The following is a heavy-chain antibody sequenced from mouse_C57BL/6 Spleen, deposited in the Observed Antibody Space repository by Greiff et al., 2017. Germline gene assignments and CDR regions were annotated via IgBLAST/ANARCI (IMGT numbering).Heavy chain of an antibody. D-gene: IGHD1-1*01. Sequence: VQLQQPGAELVKPGASVKMSCKASGYTFTSYWITWVKQRPGQGLEWIGDIYPGSGSTNYNEKFKSKATLTVDTSSSTAYMQLSSLTSEDSAVYYCASREDYYGSSYGAWFAYWGQGTLVTVSA. CDR1: GYTFTSYW. CDR2: IYPGSGST. V-gene: IGHV1-55*01. J-gene: IGHJ3*01. CDR3: ASREDYYGSSYGAWFAY.